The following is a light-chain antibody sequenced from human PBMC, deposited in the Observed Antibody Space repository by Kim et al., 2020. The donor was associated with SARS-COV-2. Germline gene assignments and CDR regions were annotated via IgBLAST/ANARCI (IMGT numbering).Light chain of an antibody. CDR2: DAS. CDR1: QSVSRY. CDR3: QYRGSSVT. V-gene: IGKV3-11*01. J-gene: IGKJ5*01. Sequence: EIVLTQSPATLSLSPGERATLSCRASQSVSRYLAWYQQKPGQAPRLLIYDASNRATGIPARFSGSGSGPDLTLTISSLEPEDSALYYCQYRGSSVTFGQGTRLEIK.